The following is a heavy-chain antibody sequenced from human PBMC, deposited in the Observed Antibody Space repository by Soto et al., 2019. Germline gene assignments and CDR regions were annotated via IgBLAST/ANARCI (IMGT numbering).Heavy chain of an antibody. J-gene: IGHJ6*02. CDR3: AKDLRVVEQWLVPTFYYYYGMDV. V-gene: IGHV3-30*18. CDR1: GFTFSSYG. Sequence: GGSLRLSCAASGFTFSSYGMHWVRQAPGKGLEWVAVISYDGSNKYYADSVKGRFTISRDNSKNTLYPQMNSLRAEDTAVYYCAKDLRVVEQWLVPTFYYYYGMDVWGQGTTVTVSS. CDR2: ISYDGSNK. D-gene: IGHD6-19*01.